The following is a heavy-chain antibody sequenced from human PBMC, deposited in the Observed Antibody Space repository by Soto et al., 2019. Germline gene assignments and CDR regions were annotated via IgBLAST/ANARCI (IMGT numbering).Heavy chain of an antibody. CDR1: GGSISSYY. CDR3: NRDLDIGHSYYGQSNV. Sequence: SKILSLTCTISGGSISSYYWSWIRQTPGKGLEWIGYVYFSGSTNYNPSLKSRVLISIDTSRNQFSLKLNSVTAADTAVYYCNRDLDIGHSYYGQSNVCVPGTTVT. J-gene: IGHJ6*02. V-gene: IGHV4-59*01. D-gene: IGHD1-26*01. CDR2: VYFSGST.